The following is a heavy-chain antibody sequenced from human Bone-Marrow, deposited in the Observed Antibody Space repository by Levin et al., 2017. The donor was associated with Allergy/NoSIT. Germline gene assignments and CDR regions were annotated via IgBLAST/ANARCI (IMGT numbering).Heavy chain of an antibody. Sequence: LSLTCAASGFRFSDYYMSWIRQAPGKGLEWISYISGTDDTIYYADSVKGRFTISRDNTKKSLYLQMNGLRADDTAVYYCARDYDFSGYYYYFDYWGQGTRVTVSS. J-gene: IGHJ4*02. CDR1: GFRFSDYY. CDR2: ISGTDDTI. D-gene: IGHD3-22*01. CDR3: ARDYDFSGYYYYFDY. V-gene: IGHV3-11*01.